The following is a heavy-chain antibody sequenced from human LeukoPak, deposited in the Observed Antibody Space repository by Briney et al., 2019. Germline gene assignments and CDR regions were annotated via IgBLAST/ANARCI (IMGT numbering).Heavy chain of an antibody. CDR1: GFTFSSYW. V-gene: IGHV3-7*01. CDR3: ARDRMSSWYHLGSYYYYMDV. D-gene: IGHD6-13*01. J-gene: IGHJ6*03. Sequence: PGGSLRLSCAASGFTFSSYWMSWVRQAPGKGLEWVANIKQDGSEKYYVDSVKGRLTISRDNAKNSLYLQMNSLRAEDTAVYYCARDRMSSWYHLGSYYYYMDVWGKGTTVTISS. CDR2: IKQDGSEK.